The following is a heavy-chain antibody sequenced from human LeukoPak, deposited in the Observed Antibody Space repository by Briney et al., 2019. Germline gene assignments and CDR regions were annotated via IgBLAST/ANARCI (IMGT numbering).Heavy chain of an antibody. V-gene: IGHV3-23*01. Sequence: GGSLRLSCAASGFTFSSYAMSWVRQAPGKGLEWVSAISGSGGSTYYADSVKGRFTISRDNSKNTLYLQMNSLRAEDTAVYYCAKGSSDFWSGYYPLDAFDIWGQGTMVTVSS. CDR3: AKGSSDFWSGYYPLDAFDI. D-gene: IGHD3-3*01. CDR1: GFTFSSYA. CDR2: ISGSGGST. J-gene: IGHJ3*02.